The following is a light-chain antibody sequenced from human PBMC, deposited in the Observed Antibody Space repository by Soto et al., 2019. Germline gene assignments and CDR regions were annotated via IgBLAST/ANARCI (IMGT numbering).Light chain of an antibody. CDR2: GAS. V-gene: IGKV3-20*01. Sequence: EIVLTQCPGTLSLSAGERATLSYRPSQSVSNNYLAWYQQKPGQAPRLLIYGASSRATGIPDRFSGGGYGTDFNLTISRLETEDFAVYYCQQCGSSPWTFGQGTKVDIK. CDR1: QSVSNNY. CDR3: QQCGSSPWT. J-gene: IGKJ1*01.